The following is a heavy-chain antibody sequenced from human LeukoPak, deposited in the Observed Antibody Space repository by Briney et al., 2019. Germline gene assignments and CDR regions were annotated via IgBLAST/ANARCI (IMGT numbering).Heavy chain of an antibody. CDR3: ARGQWDRFVVVPAAKGARLDY. V-gene: IGHV4-34*01. Sequence: SETLSLTCAVYGGSFSGYYWSWIRQPPGKGLEWIGEINYSGSTNYNPSLKSRVTISVDTSKNQFSLKLSSVTAADTAVYYCARGQWDRFVVVPAAKGARLDYWGQGTLVTVSS. J-gene: IGHJ4*02. CDR2: INYSGST. D-gene: IGHD2-2*01. CDR1: GGSFSGYY.